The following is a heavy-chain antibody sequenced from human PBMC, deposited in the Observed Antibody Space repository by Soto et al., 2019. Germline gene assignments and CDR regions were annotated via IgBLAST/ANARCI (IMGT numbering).Heavy chain of an antibody. V-gene: IGHV3-23*03. CDR1: GFTFNNFA. J-gene: IGHJ4*02. CDR3: ARGPPTVGSINLVFDY. CDR2: INSGGEST. D-gene: IGHD1-26*01. Sequence: EVQLLESGGGLVQPGGSLKLSCAASGFTFNNFAMNWVRQAPGKGLEWVSLINSGGESTYYGVSVRGRFTISRDNSKNTLYLQMHSLGAEDTAVYFSARGPPTVGSINLVFDYWAQGALVTFSS.